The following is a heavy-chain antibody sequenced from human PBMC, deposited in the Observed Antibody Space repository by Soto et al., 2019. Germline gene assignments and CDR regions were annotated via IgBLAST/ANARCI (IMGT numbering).Heavy chain of an antibody. CDR1: GGSISSYY. Sequence: SETLSLTCTVSGGSISSYYWSWIRQPPGKGLEWIGYIYYSGSTNYNPSLKSRVTISVDTSKNQFSLKLSSVTAADTAVYYCARRFWDSGGSPSLFYYYYMDVWGKGTTVTVSS. CDR2: IYYSGST. V-gene: IGHV4-59*08. D-gene: IGHD2-15*01. CDR3: ARRFWDSGGSPSLFYYYYMDV. J-gene: IGHJ6*03.